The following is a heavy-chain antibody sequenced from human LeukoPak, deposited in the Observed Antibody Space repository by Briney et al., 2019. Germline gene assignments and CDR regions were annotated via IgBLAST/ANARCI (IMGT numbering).Heavy chain of an antibody. V-gene: IGHV3-30*02. CDR3: AKDRSRTGEPDY. CDR1: GFALRSYW. CDR2: IRYDGSNK. J-gene: IGHJ4*02. Sequence: GGSLRLSCVASGFALRSYWMHWVRQAPGKGLEWVAFIRYDGSNKYYADSVKGRFTISRDNSKNTLYLQMNSLRAEDTAVYYCAKDRSRTGEPDYWGQGTLVTVSS. D-gene: IGHD2-8*02.